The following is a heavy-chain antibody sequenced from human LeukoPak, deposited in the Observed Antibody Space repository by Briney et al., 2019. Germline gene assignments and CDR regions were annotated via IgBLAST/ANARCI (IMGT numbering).Heavy chain of an antibody. J-gene: IGHJ4*02. CDR3: ARDPASIDSSGYSYGY. D-gene: IGHD3-22*01. Sequence: GGSLRLSCAASGFTFSSYEMNRVRQAPGKGLEWVSYISSGGSAIYYADSVKGRFTVSRDNTRNSLYLQMNSLRAEDTAVYYCARDPASIDSSGYSYGYWAQGTLVTVSS. CDR2: ISSGGSAI. V-gene: IGHV3-48*03. CDR1: GFTFSSYE.